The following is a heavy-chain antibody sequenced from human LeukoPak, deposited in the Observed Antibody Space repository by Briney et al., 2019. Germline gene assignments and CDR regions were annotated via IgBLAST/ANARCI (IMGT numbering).Heavy chain of an antibody. CDR1: GFTFSTYE. V-gene: IGHV3-48*03. CDR3: ARTSWRLLAADY. CDR2: ISSSGSTI. Sequence: GGSLRLSCAASGFTFSTYEMNWVRQAPGKGLEWVSYISSSGSTIYYADFVEGRFTVSRDNAKNSLYLQMNSLRADDTAVYYCARTSWRLLAADYWGQGTLVTVSS. J-gene: IGHJ4*02. D-gene: IGHD6-25*01.